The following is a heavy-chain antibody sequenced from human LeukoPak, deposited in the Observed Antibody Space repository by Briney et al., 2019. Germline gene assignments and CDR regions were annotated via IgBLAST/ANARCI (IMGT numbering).Heavy chain of an antibody. CDR2: IYHSGST. Sequence: PSETLSLTCTVSGGSISSYYWSWIRQPPGKGLEWIGSIYHSGSTYYNPSLKSRVTISVDTSKNQFSLKLSSVTAADTAVYYCARDVVGASVGYWGQGTLVTVSS. J-gene: IGHJ4*02. CDR3: ARDVVGASVGY. D-gene: IGHD1-26*01. CDR1: GGSISSYY. V-gene: IGHV4-38-2*02.